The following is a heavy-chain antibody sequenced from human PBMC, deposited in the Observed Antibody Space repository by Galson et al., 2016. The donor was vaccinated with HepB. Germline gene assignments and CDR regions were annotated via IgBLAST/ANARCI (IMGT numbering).Heavy chain of an antibody. D-gene: IGHD1-14*01. Sequence: SLRLSCAASGFTFSNAWMSWVRQAPGKGLEWVSYISSSGSTIYSADSVKGRFTISRDNAKSSLYLQMNSLRAEDTTVYYCARGRRYFQHWGQGTLVTVSS. J-gene: IGHJ1*01. V-gene: IGHV3-11*04. CDR1: GFTFSNAW. CDR2: ISSSGSTI. CDR3: ARGRRYFQH.